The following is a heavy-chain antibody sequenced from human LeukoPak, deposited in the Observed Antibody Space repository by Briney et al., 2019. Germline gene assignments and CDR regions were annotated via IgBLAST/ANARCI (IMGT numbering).Heavy chain of an antibody. CDR3: ARGAVAVRNAFDI. J-gene: IGHJ3*02. CDR2: TYYSSKWYN. Sequence: SQTLSLTCAIPGDSVSSNSAAWNWIRQSPSRGLEWLGRTYYSSKWYNDYAVSVKSRITINPDTSKNQFPLQLNSVTPEDTALYYCARGAVAVRNAFDIWGQGTMVTVSS. D-gene: IGHD6-19*01. CDR1: GDSVSSNSAA. V-gene: IGHV6-1*01.